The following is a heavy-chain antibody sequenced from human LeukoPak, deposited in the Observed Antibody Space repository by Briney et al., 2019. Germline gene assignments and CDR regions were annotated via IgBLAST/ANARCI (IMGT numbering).Heavy chain of an antibody. V-gene: IGHV4-39*01. D-gene: IGHD2-2*01. J-gene: IGHJ5*02. Sequence: SETLSLTCTVSGGSISSSSYYWGWIRQPPGKGPEWIGSIYYSGSTYYNPSLKSRVTISVDTSKNQFSLKLSSVTAADTAVYYCARRIKGCSSTSCILKYNWFDPWGQGTLVTDSS. CDR2: IYYSGST. CDR3: ARRIKGCSSTSCILKYNWFDP. CDR1: GGSISSSSYY.